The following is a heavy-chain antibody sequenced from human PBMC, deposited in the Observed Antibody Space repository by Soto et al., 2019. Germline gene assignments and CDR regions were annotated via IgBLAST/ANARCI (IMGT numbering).Heavy chain of an antibody. CDR3: ARFDSSGFDAFDI. V-gene: IGHV1-69*13. CDR2: IIPIFGTA. Sequence: SVNGSCKASGGTFSSYAISWVRQAPGQGLEWMGGIIPIFGTANYAQKFQGRVTITADESTSTAYMELSSLRSEDTAVYYCARFDSSGFDAFDIWGQGTMVTVSS. J-gene: IGHJ3*02. D-gene: IGHD3-22*01. CDR1: GGTFSSYA.